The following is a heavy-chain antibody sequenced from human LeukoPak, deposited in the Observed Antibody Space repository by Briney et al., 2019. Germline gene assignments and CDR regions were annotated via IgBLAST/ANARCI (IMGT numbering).Heavy chain of an antibody. V-gene: IGHV3-23*01. CDR2: ISGSGGST. D-gene: IGHD3-22*01. J-gene: IGHJ4*02. CDR1: GFTFSSYA. Sequence: GGSLRLSCAASGFTFSSYAMSWVRQAPGKGLEWVSAISGSGGSTYYADSVKGRFTISRDNSKNTLYLQMNSLRAEDTAVYYCAKDRYYYDSRELVDYWGQGTLVTVSS. CDR3: AKDRYYYDSRELVDY.